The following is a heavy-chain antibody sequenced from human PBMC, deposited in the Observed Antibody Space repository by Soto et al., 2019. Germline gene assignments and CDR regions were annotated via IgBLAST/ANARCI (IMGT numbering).Heavy chain of an antibody. CDR2: SIPIFGPA. CDR1: GGTFNNYP. V-gene: IGHV1-69*13. J-gene: IGHJ6*02. D-gene: IGHD1-26*01. Sequence: ASVKVSCKASGGTFNNYPITWVRQAPGEGLEWMGGSIPIFGPANFAKKFQGRVTITADESTTTAYMELSSLTSEDTAVYYCATGSFTSTGGRIGYHYNAMDVWGQGTTVTVSS. CDR3: ATGSFTSTGGRIGYHYNAMDV.